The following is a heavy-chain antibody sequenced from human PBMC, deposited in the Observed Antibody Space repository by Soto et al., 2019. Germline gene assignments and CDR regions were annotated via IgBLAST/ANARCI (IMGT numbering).Heavy chain of an antibody. CDR1: GYTFTGYY. CDR3: ARCLVVVPGYYYYGMDV. D-gene: IGHD3-22*01. CDR2: INPNSGGT. V-gene: IGHV1-2*04. Sequence: ASVKVSCKASGYTFTGYYMHWVRQAPGQGLEWMGWINPNSGGTNYAQKFQGWVTMTRDTSISTAYMELSRLRSDDTAVYYCARCLVVVPGYYYYGMDVWGQGTTVTVSS. J-gene: IGHJ6*02.